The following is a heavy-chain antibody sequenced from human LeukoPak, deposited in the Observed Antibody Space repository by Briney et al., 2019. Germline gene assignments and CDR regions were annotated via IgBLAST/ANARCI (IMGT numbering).Heavy chain of an antibody. CDR2: INPNSGGT. J-gene: IGHJ1*01. D-gene: IGHD6-19*01. Sequence: ASVKVSCKASGYTFTGYYMHWVRQAPGQGLEWMGWINPNSGGTNYAQKFQGRVTMTRDTSISTAYMELSRLRSDDTAVYYCARDRYSSGQRGIGAEYFQHRGQGTLVTVSS. CDR3: ARDRYSSGQRGIGAEYFQH. V-gene: IGHV1-2*02. CDR1: GYTFTGYY.